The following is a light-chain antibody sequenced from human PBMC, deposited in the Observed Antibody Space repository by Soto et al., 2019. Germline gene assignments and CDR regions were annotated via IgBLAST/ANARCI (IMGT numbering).Light chain of an antibody. CDR1: SSDVGGYSY. V-gene: IGLV2-14*01. CDR3: SSFERSGTRV. Sequence: QAVVTQPASVSGSPGQSITISCTGTSSDVGGYSYVSWYQQHPGKAPKLIIYEVTSRPSGVSSRFSGSKSGNTASLTISGLQTEDEADYYCSSFERSGTRVIGGGTKVTVL. J-gene: IGLJ2*01. CDR2: EVT.